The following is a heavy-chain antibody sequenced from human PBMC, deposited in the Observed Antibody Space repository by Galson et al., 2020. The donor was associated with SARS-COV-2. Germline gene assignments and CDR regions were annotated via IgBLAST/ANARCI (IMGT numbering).Heavy chain of an antibody. D-gene: IGHD3-10*01. J-gene: IGHJ4*02. CDR1: GGSFSGYY. CDR3: ARGRDFYGSGSPEAY. CDR2: INHSGST. V-gene: IGHV4-34*01. Sequence: SQTLSLTCAVFGGSFSGYYWSWIRQPPGKGLEWIGEINHSGSTKYNPSLKSRVTISVDTAKNQFSLNLNSVTVADTAVYYCARGRDFYGSGSPEAYWGQGTLVTVSS.